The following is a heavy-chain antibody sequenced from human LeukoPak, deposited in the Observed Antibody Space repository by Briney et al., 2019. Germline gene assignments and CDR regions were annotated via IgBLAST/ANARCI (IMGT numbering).Heavy chain of an antibody. D-gene: IGHD6-6*01. Sequence: ASVKVSCKASGYTFTGYYMHWVRQAPGQGLEWMGWINPNSGGTNYAQKFQGRVTMTRDTSISTAYMELSRLRSDDTAVYYCARGPSYNFLRSSSTPGDYWGQGTLVTVSS. CDR2: INPNSGGT. CDR1: GYTFTGYY. V-gene: IGHV1-2*02. J-gene: IGHJ4*02. CDR3: ARGPSYNFLRSSSTPGDY.